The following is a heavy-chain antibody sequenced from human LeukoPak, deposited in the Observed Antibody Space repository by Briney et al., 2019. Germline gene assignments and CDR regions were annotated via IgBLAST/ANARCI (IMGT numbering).Heavy chain of an antibody. J-gene: IGHJ4*02. CDR3: ARDLYRIVVVPHYFDY. CDR2: IYSRGDT. Sequence: PGGSLRLSCAASEFIVSINYMTWVRQAPGKGLEWASLIYSRGDTKHADSVKGRFTISRDNAKNTLYLQMSSLRTEDTAVYYCARDLYRIVVVPHYFDYWGQGTLVTVSS. V-gene: IGHV3-66*01. CDR1: EFIVSINY. D-gene: IGHD3-22*01.